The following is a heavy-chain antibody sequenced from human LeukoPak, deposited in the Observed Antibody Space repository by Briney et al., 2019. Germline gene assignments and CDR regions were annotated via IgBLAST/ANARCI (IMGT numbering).Heavy chain of an antibody. D-gene: IGHD6-19*01. CDR3: ARTDPYSSGWFPLDY. V-gene: IGHV3-11*01. Sequence: GGSLRLSCAASGFTFSDYYMSWIRQAPGKGLEWVSYISSSGSTIYYADSVKGRFTISRDNAKNSLYLQMNSLRAEDTAVSYCARTDPYSSGWFPLDYWGQGTLVTVSS. CDR1: GFTFSDYY. CDR2: ISSSGSTI. J-gene: IGHJ4*02.